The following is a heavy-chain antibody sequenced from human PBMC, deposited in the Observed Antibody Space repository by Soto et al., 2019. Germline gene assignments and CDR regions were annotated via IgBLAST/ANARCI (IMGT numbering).Heavy chain of an antibody. CDR1: GFTFSSYA. D-gene: IGHD3-10*01. CDR2: ISYDGSNK. V-gene: IGHV3-30-3*01. Sequence: PGGSLRLSCAASGFTFSSYAMYWVRQAPGKGLEWVAVISYDGSNKYYADSVKGRFTISRDNSKNTLYLQMNSLRAEDTAVYYCARDGGEYGSGSYPYYYYGMDVWGQGTTVTVSS. J-gene: IGHJ6*02. CDR3: ARDGGEYGSGSYPYYYYGMDV.